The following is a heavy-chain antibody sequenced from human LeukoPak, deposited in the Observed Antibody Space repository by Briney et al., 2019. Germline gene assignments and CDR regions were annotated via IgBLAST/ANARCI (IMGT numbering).Heavy chain of an antibody. CDR3: ARSYGSGWYDDF. CDR1: GFTFDTYS. J-gene: IGHJ4*02. Sequence: PGGSLRLSCAASGFTFDTYSMNWVRQAPGKGLEWVSSISSSSGDIYYADSVKGRFTISRDNAKNSLDLQMHSLRAEDTAVYYCARSYGSGWYDDFWGQGTLVTVSS. CDR2: ISSSSGDI. V-gene: IGHV3-21*01. D-gene: IGHD6-13*01.